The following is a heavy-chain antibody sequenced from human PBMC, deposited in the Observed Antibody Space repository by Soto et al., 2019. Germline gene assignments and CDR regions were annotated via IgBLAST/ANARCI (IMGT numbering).Heavy chain of an antibody. J-gene: IGHJ5*02. Sequence: ASVKVSCKASGYTFTSYGISWVRQAPVQGLEWMGWISAYNGNTNYAQKLQGRVTMTTDTSTSTAYMELRSLRSDDTAVYYCERDTSNTIFGVVISNWFDPWGQGTLVTVSS. CDR1: GYTFTSYG. CDR3: ERDTSNTIFGVVISNWFDP. D-gene: IGHD3-3*01. CDR2: ISAYNGNT. V-gene: IGHV1-18*04.